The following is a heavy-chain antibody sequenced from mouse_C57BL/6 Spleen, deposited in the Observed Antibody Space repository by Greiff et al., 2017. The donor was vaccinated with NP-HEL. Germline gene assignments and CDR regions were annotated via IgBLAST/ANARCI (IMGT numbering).Heavy chain of an antibody. D-gene: IGHD4-1*01. CDR1: GFTFSDYG. V-gene: IGHV5-17*01. Sequence: EVKVEESGGGLVKPGGSLKLSCAASGFTFSDYGMHWVRQAPEKGLEWVAYISSGSSTIYYADTVKGRFTISRDNAKNTLFLQMTSMRSEDTAMYYCARGKTGKGPGDYWGQGTTLTVSS. CDR2: ISSGSSTI. CDR3: ARGKTGKGPGDY. J-gene: IGHJ2*01.